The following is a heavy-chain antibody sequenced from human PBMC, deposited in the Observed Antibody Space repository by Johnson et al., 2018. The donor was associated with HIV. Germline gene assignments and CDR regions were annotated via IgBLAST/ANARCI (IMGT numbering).Heavy chain of an antibody. CDR2: ISYYGSNK. V-gene: IGHV3-30*14. CDR1: GFTFSSYA. Sequence: QVQLVESGGGVVQPGGSLRLPCAASGFTFSSYAMHWVRQAPGKGLEWVAVISYYGSNKYYADSVKGRFTISRVNAKNSLDLQMNSLRAEDTAKYYCARDEWYRMYALTALDFWGQGTMVIVSS. J-gene: IGHJ3*01. CDR3: ARDEWYRMYALTALDF. D-gene: IGHD2-8*01.